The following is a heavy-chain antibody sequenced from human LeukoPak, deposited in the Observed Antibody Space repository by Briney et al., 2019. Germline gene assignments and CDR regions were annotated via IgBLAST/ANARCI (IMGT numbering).Heavy chain of an antibody. V-gene: IGHV5-51*01. J-gene: IGHJ5*02. CDR2: IYPGDSDT. Sequence: ASVKVSCKASGYTFTGYWIGWVRQMPGKGLEWMGIIYPGDSDTRYSPSFQGQVTISADKSISTAYLQWSSLKASDTAMYYCARRSMGSSFHSFDPWGQGTLVTVSS. CDR3: ARRSMGSSFHSFDP. CDR1: GYTFTGYW. D-gene: IGHD6-6*01.